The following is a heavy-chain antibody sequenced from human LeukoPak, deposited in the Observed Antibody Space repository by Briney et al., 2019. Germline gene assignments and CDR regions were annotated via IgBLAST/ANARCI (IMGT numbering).Heavy chain of an antibody. V-gene: IGHV3-33*06. D-gene: IGHD3-22*01. J-gene: IGHJ4*02. CDR1: GFTFSSYG. Sequence: PGRSLRLSCAESGFTFSSYGMHWVRQAPGKGLEWVAVIWYDGSNKYYADSVKGRFTISRDNSKNTLYLQMNSLRAEDTAVYYCAKERIYYDSSALDYWGQGTLVTVSS. CDR3: AKERIYYDSSALDY. CDR2: IWYDGSNK.